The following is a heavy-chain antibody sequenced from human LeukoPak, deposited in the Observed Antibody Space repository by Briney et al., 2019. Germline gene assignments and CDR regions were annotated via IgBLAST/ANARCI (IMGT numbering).Heavy chain of an antibody. J-gene: IGHJ4*02. Sequence: GESLKISCKSSGYSFTSYWIGWVRQMPGKGLEWMGIIYPGDPDTKYSPSFQGQVTISADKSISTAYLQWSRLKASDTAMYYCARGSLASSGGTFFGYWGQGTLVTVSS. CDR1: GYSFTSYW. CDR2: IYPGDPDT. V-gene: IGHV5-51*01. CDR3: ARGSLASSGGTFFGY. D-gene: IGHD2-15*01.